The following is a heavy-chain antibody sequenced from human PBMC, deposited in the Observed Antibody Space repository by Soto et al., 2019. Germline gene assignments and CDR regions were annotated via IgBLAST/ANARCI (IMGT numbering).Heavy chain of an antibody. CDR2: ISGSGGST. Sequence: GGSLRLSCAASGFTFSSYAMSWVRQAPGKGLEWVSAISGSGGSTYYADSVKGRFTISRDNSKNTLYLQMNSLRAEDTAVYYCAKDTHYSSGWASFDYWGQGTLVTVSS. CDR1: GFTFSSYA. CDR3: AKDTHYSSGWASFDY. J-gene: IGHJ4*02. D-gene: IGHD6-19*01. V-gene: IGHV3-23*01.